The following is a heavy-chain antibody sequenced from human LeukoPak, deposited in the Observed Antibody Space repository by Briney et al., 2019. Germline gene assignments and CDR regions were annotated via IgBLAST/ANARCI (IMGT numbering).Heavy chain of an antibody. CDR3: ARGRVSSSTWYSTYYYFFYMDF. J-gene: IGHJ6*03. D-gene: IGHD4-11*01. V-gene: IGHV4-59*01. Sequence: SETLSLTCTVSDDSITMYYWTWIRQPPGKGLEWIGYVDHTGSTKFNPSLNGRVSISRDTSNNFFSLRLRSVTAADTAVSFCARGRVSSSTWYSTYYYFFYMDFWGKGTTVTVSS. CDR1: DDSITMYY. CDR2: VDHTGST.